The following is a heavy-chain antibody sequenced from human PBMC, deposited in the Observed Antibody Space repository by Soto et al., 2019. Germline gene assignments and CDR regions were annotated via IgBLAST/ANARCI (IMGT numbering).Heavy chain of an antibody. J-gene: IGHJ6*03. Sequence: GASVKVSCKVSGYTLTELAIHWVRQAPGKGLEWMGGFDPEDGETIYAQKFQGRVTMTEDTSTDTAYMELSSLRSEDTAVYYCATVLHSSRWYYYMDVWGKGTTVTVSS. CDR3: ATVLHSSRWYYYMDV. CDR2: FDPEDGET. V-gene: IGHV1-24*01. CDR1: GYTLTELA. D-gene: IGHD6-13*01.